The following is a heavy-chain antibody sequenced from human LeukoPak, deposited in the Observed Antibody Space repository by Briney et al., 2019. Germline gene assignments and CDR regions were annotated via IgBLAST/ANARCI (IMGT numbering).Heavy chain of an antibody. CDR1: GGSISSGGYY. J-gene: IGHJ3*01. Sequence: SQTLSLTCTVSGGSISSGGYYWSWIRQPPGKGLEWIGYIYHSGSTYYNPSLKSRVTISVDRSKNQFSLKLSSVTAADTAFYYCAKDNIRIEDYDDSTGALDVWGQGTMVTVSS. CDR2: IYHSGST. V-gene: IGHV4-30-2*01. CDR3: AKDNIRIEDYDDSTGALDV. D-gene: IGHD3-22*01.